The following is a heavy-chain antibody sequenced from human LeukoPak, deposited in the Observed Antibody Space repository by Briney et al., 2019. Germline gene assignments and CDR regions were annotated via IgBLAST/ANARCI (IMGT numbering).Heavy chain of an antibody. CDR1: GDSLSSGPYF. J-gene: IGHJ3*02. CDR3: ARDLLRGESGSWFEAFDI. CDR2: ISTRGTT. D-gene: IGHD6-13*01. Sequence: SETLSLTCTVSGDSLSSGPYFWNWVRQPAGKGLEWIGRISTRGTTTYTPSLKSRLTLSVDTSNNQFSLSLNSVTAADTAIYYCARDLLRGESGSWFEAFDIWGQGTMVTVSS. V-gene: IGHV4-61*02.